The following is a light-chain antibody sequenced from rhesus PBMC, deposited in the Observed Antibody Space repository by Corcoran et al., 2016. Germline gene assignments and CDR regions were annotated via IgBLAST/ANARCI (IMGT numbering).Light chain of an antibody. CDR1: QSVGSN. CDR3: HQYDNWNS. J-gene: IGKJ2*01. CDR2: DAS. Sequence: ETVLTQSPATLSLSPGEKATLSCRASQSVGSNLAWYQQKPGQAPKLLIYDASSRAPDIPDRFSGSWSGTEFTLTISSLEPEDVGLYYCHQYDNWNSFGQGTKVEIK. V-gene: IGKV3-42*02.